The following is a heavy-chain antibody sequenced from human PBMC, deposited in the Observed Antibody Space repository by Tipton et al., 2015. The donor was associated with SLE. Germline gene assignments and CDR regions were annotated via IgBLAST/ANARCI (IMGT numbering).Heavy chain of an antibody. CDR2: IYYSGST. CDR1: GGSFSGYY. V-gene: IGHV4-59*01. CDR3: ARGIAVDY. J-gene: IGHJ4*02. D-gene: IGHD2-21*01. Sequence: LRLSCTVYGGSFSGYYWSWIRQPPGKGLEWIGYIYYSGSTYYNPSLKSRVTISVDTSKNQFSLKLSSVTAADTAVYYCARGIAVDYWGQGTLVTVSS.